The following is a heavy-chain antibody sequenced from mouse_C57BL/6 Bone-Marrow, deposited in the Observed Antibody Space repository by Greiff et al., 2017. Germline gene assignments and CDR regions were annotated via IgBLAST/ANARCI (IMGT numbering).Heavy chain of an antibody. CDR1: GFNIKDDY. CDR2: IDPENGDT. D-gene: IGHD1-1*01. J-gene: IGHJ2*01. Sequence: VHVKQPGAELVRPGASVKLSCTASGFNIKDDYMHWVKQRPEQGLEWIGWIDPENGDTEYASKFQGKATITADTSSNTAYLQLSSLTSEDTAVYYCTTSTTVVDYWGQGTTLTVSS. V-gene: IGHV14-4*01. CDR3: TTSTTVVDY.